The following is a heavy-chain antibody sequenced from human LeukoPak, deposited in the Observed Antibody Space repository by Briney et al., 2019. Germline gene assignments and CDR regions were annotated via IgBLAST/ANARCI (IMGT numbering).Heavy chain of an antibody. D-gene: IGHD6-13*01. J-gene: IGHJ3*02. CDR2: IAYDGSNK. Sequence: PGRSLRLSCAASGFTFSSYGMHWVRQPPGKGLEWLAVIAYDGSNKYYADSVKGRFTISRDNSKNTLYLQMNSLRAEDTAVYYCAKDWFQQLVWDAFDIWGQGTMVTVS. CDR3: AKDWFQQLVWDAFDI. CDR1: GFTFSSYG. V-gene: IGHV3-30*18.